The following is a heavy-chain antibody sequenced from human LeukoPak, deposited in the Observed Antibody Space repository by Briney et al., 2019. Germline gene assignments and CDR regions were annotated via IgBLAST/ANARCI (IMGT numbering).Heavy chain of an antibody. J-gene: IGHJ6*02. CDR2: IHSDGSRT. D-gene: IGHD2-2*01. CDR3: ASTSTSYYYGMDV. CDR1: GFTFSRNW. Sequence: GGSLRLSCAASGFTFSRNWMYWVRQAPGKGLVWVSRIHSDGSRTSYADSVKGRFTISRDNTKNTLYLQMNSLRAEDTAVYYCASTSTSYYYGMDVWGQGTTVTVSS. V-gene: IGHV3-74*01.